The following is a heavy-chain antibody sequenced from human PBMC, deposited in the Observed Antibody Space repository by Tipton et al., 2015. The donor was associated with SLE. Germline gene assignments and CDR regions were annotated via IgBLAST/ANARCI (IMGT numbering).Heavy chain of an antibody. Sequence: SLRLSCAASGITFSSYGTSWVRQVPGKALQWVASISGSGGTKYHADSVKGRFTISRDNAKNSLYLQMNSLRAEDTAVYYCAVDYSPYYYYYGMDVWGQGTTVTVSS. CDR3: AVDYSPYYYYYGMDV. CDR1: GITFSSYG. CDR2: ISGSGGTK. D-gene: IGHD4-11*01. J-gene: IGHJ6*02. V-gene: IGHV3-48*04.